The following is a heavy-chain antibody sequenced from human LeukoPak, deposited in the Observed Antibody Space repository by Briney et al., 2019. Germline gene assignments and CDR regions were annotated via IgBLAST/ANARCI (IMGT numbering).Heavy chain of an antibody. CDR2: ISGSGGST. CDR3: VRGGDSSGYYYGDA. J-gene: IGHJ5*02. CDR1: GFTFSSYA. D-gene: IGHD3-22*01. Sequence: GGSLRLSCAASGFTFSSYAMSWVRQAPGKGLEWVSAISGSGGSTYYADSVKGRFTISRDIAKNTLYLQMNSLRAEDTAVYYCVRGGDSSGYYYGDAWGLGTLVTVSS. V-gene: IGHV3-23*01.